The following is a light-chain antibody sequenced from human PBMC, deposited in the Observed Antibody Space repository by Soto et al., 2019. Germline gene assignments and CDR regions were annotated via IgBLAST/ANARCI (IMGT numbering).Light chain of an antibody. CDR1: QSVSSSY. J-gene: IGKJ1*01. CDR3: QQYVSSPRWT. V-gene: IGKV3-20*01. Sequence: EIVLTQSPGTLSLSPGERATLSCRASQSVSSSYLAWYQQKPGQAPRLLIYGTSSRATGIPDRFSGSGSGPDFTLTISRLEPEDFAVYYCQQYVSSPRWTFCQGTKVEVK. CDR2: GTS.